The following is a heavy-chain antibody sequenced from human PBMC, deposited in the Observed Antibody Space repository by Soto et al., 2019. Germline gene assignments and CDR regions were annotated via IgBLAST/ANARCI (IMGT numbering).Heavy chain of an antibody. CDR1: GGSISSSNW. D-gene: IGHD4-17*01. Sequence: QVQLQESGPGLVKPSGTLSLTCAVSGGSISSSNWWSWVRQPPGKGLEWIGEIYHSGSTNYNPSLRCRATLSLDKSMKQFSLKLSSVTAADTAVYYCARDPGDGDYEGYYYYGMDVWGQGTTVTVSS. V-gene: IGHV4-4*02. J-gene: IGHJ6*02. CDR3: ARDPGDGDYEGYYYYGMDV. CDR2: IYHSGST.